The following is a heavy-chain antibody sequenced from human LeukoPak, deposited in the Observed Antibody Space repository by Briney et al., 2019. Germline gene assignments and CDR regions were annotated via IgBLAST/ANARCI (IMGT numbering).Heavy chain of an antibody. D-gene: IGHD1-26*01. J-gene: IGHJ4*02. V-gene: IGHV3-64*04. CDR1: GFIFSPYA. Sequence: GGSLRLSCSASGFIFSPYAMHWVRQAPGKGLEYVSSISSEGKTTYYADSVKGRFTISRDNSKNTLYLQMNSLRAEDTAVYYCAKMIVGATIDDYWGQGTLVTVSS. CDR2: ISSEGKTT. CDR3: AKMIVGATIDDY.